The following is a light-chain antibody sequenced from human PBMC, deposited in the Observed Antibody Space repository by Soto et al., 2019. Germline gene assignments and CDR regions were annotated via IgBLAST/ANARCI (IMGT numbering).Light chain of an antibody. CDR3: QQSYSTPRT. V-gene: IGKV1-5*01. Sequence: DIQMTQSPSTLSASVGDRVTITCRASQSISSWLAWYQQKPGKAPKLLIYDASSLESGVPPRFSGSGSETDFTLTISSLQPEDFATYYCQQSYSTPRTFGQGTKVDIK. CDR1: QSISSW. J-gene: IGKJ1*01. CDR2: DAS.